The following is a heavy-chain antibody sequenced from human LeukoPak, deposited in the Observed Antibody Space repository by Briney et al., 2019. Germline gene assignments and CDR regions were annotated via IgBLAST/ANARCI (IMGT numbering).Heavy chain of an antibody. CDR2: INPSGGST. D-gene: IGHD3-22*01. CDR3: ARVLRYDSSGYYLDY. Sequence: GASVKVSCKASGYAFTSYYMHWVRQAPGQGLEWMGIINPSGGSTSYAQKFQGRVTMTRDTSTSTVYMELSSLRSEDTAVYYCARVLRYDSSGYYLDYWGQGTLVTVSS. CDR1: GYAFTSYY. J-gene: IGHJ4*02. V-gene: IGHV1-46*01.